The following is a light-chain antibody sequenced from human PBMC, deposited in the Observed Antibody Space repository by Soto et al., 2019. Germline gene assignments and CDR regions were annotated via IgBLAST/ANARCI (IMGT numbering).Light chain of an antibody. CDR3: QQYNNWPPMA. CDR1: QSVSSN. Sequence: EIVMTQSPATLSVSPGERATLSCRASQSVSSNLAWYQQKPGQAPRLLIYGASTRATGIPARFSGSGSGTEFTLTISSLQSEDFAFYYCQQYNNWPPMAFGQRTKVEIK. CDR2: GAS. V-gene: IGKV3-15*01. J-gene: IGKJ1*01.